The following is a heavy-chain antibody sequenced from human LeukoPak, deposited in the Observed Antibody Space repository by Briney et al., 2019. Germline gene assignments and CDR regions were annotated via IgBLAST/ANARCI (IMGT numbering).Heavy chain of an antibody. CDR2: ISSSSSYI. Sequence: GGSLRLSCAASGFTFSSYSMNWVRQAPGKGLEWVSSISSSSSYIYYADSVKGRFAISRDNAKNSLYLQMNSLRAEDTAVYYCARVPRTGDWDYWGQGTLVTVSS. V-gene: IGHV3-21*01. CDR1: GFTFSSYS. CDR3: ARVPRTGDWDY. D-gene: IGHD7-27*01. J-gene: IGHJ4*02.